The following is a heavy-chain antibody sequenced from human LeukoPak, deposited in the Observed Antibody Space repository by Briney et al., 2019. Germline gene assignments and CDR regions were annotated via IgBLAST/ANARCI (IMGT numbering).Heavy chain of an antibody. CDR1: GFTFSSYA. J-gene: IGHJ6*04. D-gene: IGHD3-10*01. V-gene: IGHV3-30*04. CDR2: ISFDGSNK. Sequence: GRTLRLSCAASGFTFSSYAMHWVRQAPGKGLEGVAVISFDGSNKYYADSVKGRFTISRDNSKNTLYLQMNSLRAEDTAVYYCARAELWFGELGGYYYYGMDVWGKGTTVTVSS. CDR3: ARAELWFGELGGYYYYGMDV.